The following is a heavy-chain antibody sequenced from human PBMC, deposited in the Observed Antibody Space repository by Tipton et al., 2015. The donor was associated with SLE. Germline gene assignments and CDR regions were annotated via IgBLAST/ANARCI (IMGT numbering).Heavy chain of an antibody. J-gene: IGHJ4*02. V-gene: IGHV4-34*01. CDR1: GGSFSGYY. D-gene: IGHD3-3*01. Sequence: LRLSCAVYGGSFSGYYWSWIRQPPGKGLEWIGEINHSGSTNYSPSLKSRVTISVDTSKNQFSLKLSSVTAADTAVYYCASGRLRSVDCWGQGTLVTVSS. CDR3: ASGRLRSVDC. CDR2: INHSGST.